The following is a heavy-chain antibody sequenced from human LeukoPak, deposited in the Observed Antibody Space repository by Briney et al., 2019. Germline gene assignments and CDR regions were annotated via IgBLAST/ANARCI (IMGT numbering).Heavy chain of an antibody. D-gene: IGHD1-26*01. CDR3: AREFRSGSYSEFDY. Sequence: ASVKVSCKASGYTFTSYAMHWVRQAPGQRLEWMGWINAGNGNTKYSQKLQGRVTMTTDTSTSTAYMELRSLRSDDTAVYYCAREFRSGSYSEFDYWGQGTLVTVSS. CDR2: INAGNGNT. J-gene: IGHJ4*02. V-gene: IGHV1-3*01. CDR1: GYTFTSYA.